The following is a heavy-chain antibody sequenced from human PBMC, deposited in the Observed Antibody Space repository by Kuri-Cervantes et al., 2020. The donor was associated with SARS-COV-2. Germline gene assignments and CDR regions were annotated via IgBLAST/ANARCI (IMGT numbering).Heavy chain of an antibody. V-gene: IGHV1-8*03. J-gene: IGHJ3*02. CDR2: MSPNSGNT. Sequence: ASVKVSCKASGYTFTSYDINWVRQATGQGLEWMGWMSPNSGNTGYAQKFQGRVTITRNTSISTAYMEPSSLRSEDTAMYYCATQRCSNGVCYSNEAFDIWGQGTMVTVSS. CDR1: GYTFTSYD. D-gene: IGHD2-8*01. CDR3: ATQRCSNGVCYSNEAFDI.